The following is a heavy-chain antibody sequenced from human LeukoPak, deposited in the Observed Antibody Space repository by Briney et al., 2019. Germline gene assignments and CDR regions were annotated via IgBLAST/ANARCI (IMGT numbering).Heavy chain of an antibody. CDR1: GFTFSSYE. Sequence: GGSLRLSCAASGFTFSSYEMNWVRQAPGKGLEWVSYISSSGSTIYYADSVKGRFTISRDNAKNSLYLQMNSLRAGDTAVYYCARGGEYFDSNDYIQTFDYWGQGTLVTVSS. CDR2: ISSSGSTI. D-gene: IGHD3-22*01. CDR3: ARGGEYFDSNDYIQTFDY. J-gene: IGHJ4*02. V-gene: IGHV3-48*03.